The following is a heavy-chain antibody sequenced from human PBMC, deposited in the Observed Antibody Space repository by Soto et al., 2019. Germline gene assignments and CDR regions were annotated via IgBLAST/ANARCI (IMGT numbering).Heavy chain of an antibody. CDR2: ISHDGRNK. CDR1: GFTFSSYA. D-gene: IGHD1-1*01. CDR3: ATDSGVGRLDHFDY. V-gene: IGHV3-30-3*01. Sequence: QVQLVESGGGVVQPGRSLRLSCAASGFTFSSYAMHWVRQAPGKGLEWVAVISHDGRNKYYAAAVKGRFTISRDNSKNTLYLQMNSLRAEDTAVYYCATDSGVGRLDHFDYWGEGTLVTVSS. J-gene: IGHJ4*02.